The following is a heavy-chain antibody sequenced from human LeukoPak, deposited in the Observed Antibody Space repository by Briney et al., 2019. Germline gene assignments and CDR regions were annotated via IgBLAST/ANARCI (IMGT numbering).Heavy chain of an antibody. CDR3: GVGASSASEFDY. J-gene: IGHJ4*02. CDR1: GFTFSDYA. Sequence: GGSLRLSCAASGFTFSDYALNWVRQAPGKGLEWISSITGSSYKKYYAESLKGRVTISRDNAKNSLYLQTDSLRADDTAVYYCGVGASSASEFDYWGQGTLVTVSS. D-gene: IGHD1-26*01. CDR2: ITGSSYKK. V-gene: IGHV3-21*01.